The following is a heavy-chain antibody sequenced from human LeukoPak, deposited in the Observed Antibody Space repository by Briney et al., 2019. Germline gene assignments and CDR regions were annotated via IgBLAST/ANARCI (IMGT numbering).Heavy chain of an antibody. V-gene: IGHV4-30-2*01. D-gene: IGHD6-13*01. CDR2: IYHSGST. Sequence: PSETLSLTCTVSGGSISSGGYYWSWIRQPPGKGLEWIGYIYHSGSTYYNPSLKSRVTISVDRSKNQFSLKLSSVTAADTAVYYCARVLIPNTGIAAAGFDYWGQGTLVTVSS. CDR1: GGSISSGGYY. CDR3: ARVLIPNTGIAAAGFDY. J-gene: IGHJ4*02.